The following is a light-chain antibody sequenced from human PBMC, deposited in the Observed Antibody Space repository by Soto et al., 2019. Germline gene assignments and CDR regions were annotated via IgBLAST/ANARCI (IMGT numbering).Light chain of an antibody. CDR3: QYYDRSLSASV. Sequence: QSVLTQPPSVSGAPGQRVTISCTGSSSNIGACYDVHWYQQLPGTAPKPLIFSNSDRPSGVPDRFSGSKSGTSASLAIAGLQAEDEADYYCQYYDRSLSASVFGGGTKLTV. V-gene: IGLV1-40*01. J-gene: IGLJ2*01. CDR2: SNS. CDR1: SSNIGACYD.